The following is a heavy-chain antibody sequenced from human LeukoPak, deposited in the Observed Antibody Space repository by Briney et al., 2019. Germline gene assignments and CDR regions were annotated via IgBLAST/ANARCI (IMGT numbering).Heavy chain of an antibody. CDR1: GGSFSGYY. J-gene: IGHJ1*01. CDR2: INHSGST. V-gene: IGHV4-34*01. CDR3: ARRLRPLRVRPPFQH. Sequence: SETLSLTCAVYGGSFSGYYWSWIRQPPGKGLEWIGEINHSGSTNYNPSLKSRVTISVDTSKNQFSLKLSSVTAADTAVYYCARRLRPLRVRPPFQHWGQGTLVTVSS. D-gene: IGHD5/OR15-5a*01.